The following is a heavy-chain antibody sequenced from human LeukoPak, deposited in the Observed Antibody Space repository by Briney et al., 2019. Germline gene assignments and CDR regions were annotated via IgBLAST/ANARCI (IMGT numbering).Heavy chain of an antibody. CDR1: GYSFTSYR. J-gene: IGHJ4*02. CDR2: IYPGDSDT. V-gene: IGHV5-51*01. Sequence: GESLKISCKGSGYSFTSYRIGWVRQMPGKGLEWMGIIYPGDSDTRYSPSFQGQVTISADKSISTAYLQWSSLKASDTAVYYCANALSGYSYGYDYWGQGTLVTVSS. D-gene: IGHD5-18*01. CDR3: ANALSGYSYGYDY.